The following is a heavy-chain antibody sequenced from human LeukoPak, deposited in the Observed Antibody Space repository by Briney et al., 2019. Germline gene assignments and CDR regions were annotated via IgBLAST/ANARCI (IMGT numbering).Heavy chain of an antibody. CDR3: AKRDVLLWFGEQHDYYYGMDV. Sequence: QPGGSLRLSCAASGFTFSSYAMSWVRQAPGKGLEWVSAISGSGGSTYYADSVKGRFTISRDNSKNTPYLQMNSLRAEDTAVYYCAKRDVLLWFGEQHDYYYGMDVWGQGTTVTVSS. J-gene: IGHJ6*02. D-gene: IGHD3-10*01. V-gene: IGHV3-23*01. CDR2: ISGSGGST. CDR1: GFTFSSYA.